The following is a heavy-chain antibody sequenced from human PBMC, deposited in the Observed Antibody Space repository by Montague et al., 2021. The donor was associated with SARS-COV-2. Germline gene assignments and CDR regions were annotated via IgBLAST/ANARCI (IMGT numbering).Heavy chain of an antibody. Sequence: SETLSLTCAVYGGSFSDYYWSWIRQPPGKGLEWIGEINHSGSTNYNPSLKSRVTISVDTSKNQFSLKLSSVTAADTAVYYCARRLTVWIGYAKSVYFDYWGQGLLVTVSS. J-gene: IGHJ4*02. D-gene: IGHD3-3*01. CDR3: ARRLTVWIGYAKSVYFDY. CDR2: INHSGST. CDR1: GGSFSDYY. V-gene: IGHV4-34*01.